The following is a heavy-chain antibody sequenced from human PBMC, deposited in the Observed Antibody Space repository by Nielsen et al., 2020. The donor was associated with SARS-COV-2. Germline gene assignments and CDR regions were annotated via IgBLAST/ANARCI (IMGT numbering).Heavy chain of an antibody. Sequence: GESLKISCAASGFTLSNYGMHWVRQAPGKGLEWVAVISYDGNKNYYADSVKGRFTISRDNAKNSLYLQMNSLRAEDTAVYYCARDRAEDSWPDYWGQGTLVTVSS. V-gene: IGHV3-30*03. CDR2: ISYDGNKN. J-gene: IGHJ4*02. CDR3: ARDRAEDSWPDY. CDR1: GFTLSNYG. D-gene: IGHD6-13*01.